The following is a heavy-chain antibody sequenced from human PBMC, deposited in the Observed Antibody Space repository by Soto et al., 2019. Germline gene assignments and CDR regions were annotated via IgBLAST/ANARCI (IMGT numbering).Heavy chain of an antibody. D-gene: IGHD6-19*01. Sequence: QVQLVQSGAEVKKPGASVKVSCKASGYTFTSYGISWVRQAPGQGLEWMGWISAYNGNTNYAQKLQCRVTMTTYTSTSTAYMERRSLRSDYTAVYYCARDPPYSSGWYAGFDPWGQRTLVTVSS. CDR2: ISAYNGNT. J-gene: IGHJ5*02. CDR3: ARDPPYSSGWYAGFDP. V-gene: IGHV1-18*01. CDR1: GYTFTSYG.